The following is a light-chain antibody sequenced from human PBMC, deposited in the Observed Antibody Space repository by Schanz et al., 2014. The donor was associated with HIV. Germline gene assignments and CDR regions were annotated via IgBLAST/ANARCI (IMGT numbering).Light chain of an antibody. J-gene: IGLJ2*01. Sequence: QSALTQPASVSGSPGQSITISCTGTSSDVGGYNYVSWDQQHPGKAPKLMIYDGNIRPSGVSNRFSGSKSGNTASLTISGLQAEDEADYYCNSYTRTSTPVFGGGTKLTVL. CDR3: NSYTRTSTPV. V-gene: IGLV2-14*01. CDR2: DGN. CDR1: SSDVGGYNY.